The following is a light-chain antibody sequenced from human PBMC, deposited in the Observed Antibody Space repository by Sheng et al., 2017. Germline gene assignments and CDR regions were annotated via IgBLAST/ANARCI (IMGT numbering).Light chain of an antibody. CDR1: KLGDKY. J-gene: IGLJ2*01. V-gene: IGLV3-1*01. Sequence: SYELTQPPSVSVSPGQTASITCSGDKLGDKYACWYQQKPGQSPVLVIYQDSKRPSGIPERFSGSNSGNTATLTISGTQAMDEADYYCQAWDSSPASVLFGGGTKLTVL. CDR3: QAWDSSPASVL. CDR2: QDS.